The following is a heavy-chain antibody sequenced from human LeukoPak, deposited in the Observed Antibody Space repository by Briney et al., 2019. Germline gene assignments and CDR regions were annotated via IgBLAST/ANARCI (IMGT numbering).Heavy chain of an antibody. D-gene: IGHD3-10*01. J-gene: IGHJ2*01. CDR2: IYTSGIT. V-gene: IGHV4-59*10. CDR3: ARQRARGHGYWYFDI. Sequence: ASETLSLTCAVYGGSFSGYYWSWIRQPAGKGLEWIGRIYTSGITNYNPSLKSRVTMSVDTYKNQFSLKLRSVTAADTAVYYCARQRARGHGYWYFDIWGRGTVVTVSS. CDR1: GGSFSGYY.